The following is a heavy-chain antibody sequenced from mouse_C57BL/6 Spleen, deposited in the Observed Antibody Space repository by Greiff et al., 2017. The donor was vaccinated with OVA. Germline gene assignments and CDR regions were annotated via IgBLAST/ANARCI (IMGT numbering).Heavy chain of an antibody. Sequence: VKLVESGPGLVQPSQSLSITCTVSGFSLTSYGVHWVRQSPGKGLEWLGVIWSGGSTDYNAAFISRLSISKDNSKSQVFFKMNSLQADDTAIYYCAPMVTTGFAYWGQGTLVTVSA. V-gene: IGHV2-2*01. CDR1: GFSLTSYG. J-gene: IGHJ3*01. CDR2: IWSGGST. D-gene: IGHD2-2*01. CDR3: APMVTTGFAY.